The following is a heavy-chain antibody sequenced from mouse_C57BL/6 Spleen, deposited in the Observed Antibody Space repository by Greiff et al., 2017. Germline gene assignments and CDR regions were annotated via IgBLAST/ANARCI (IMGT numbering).Heavy chain of an antibody. V-gene: IGHV1-39*01. CDR1: GYSFTDYN. J-gene: IGHJ3*01. CDR3: AREEGITTASEGFAY. CDR2: IYPNYGTT. D-gene: IGHD1-2*01. Sequence: EVQLVESGPELVKPGASVKISCKASGYSFTDYNMTWVKQSNGKSLEWIGVIYPNYGTTSYNQKFKGKATLTVDQSSSTAYMQLNSLPSENSAVXYGAREEGITTASEGFAYWGQGTLVTVSA.